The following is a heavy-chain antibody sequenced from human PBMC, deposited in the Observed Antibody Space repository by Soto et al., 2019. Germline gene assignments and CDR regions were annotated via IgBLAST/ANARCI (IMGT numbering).Heavy chain of an antibody. D-gene: IGHD1-7*01. Sequence: EVQLVESGGGLVKPGGSLRLSCAASGFTFSTYNMNWVRQVPGKGLEWVSSISSSNTYKDYAHSVKGRFTMSRDNARNSQYLQMNSLRAEDTAVYYCATSLELPWYYYGMDVWDQGTTVTVSS. CDR3: ATSLELPWYYYGMDV. J-gene: IGHJ6*02. V-gene: IGHV3-21*01. CDR2: ISSSNTYK. CDR1: GFTFSTYN.